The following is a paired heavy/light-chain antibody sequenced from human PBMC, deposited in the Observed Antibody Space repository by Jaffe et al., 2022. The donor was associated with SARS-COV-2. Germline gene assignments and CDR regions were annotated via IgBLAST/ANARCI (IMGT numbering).Light chain of an antibody. Sequence: QSALTQPASVSGSPGQSITISCTGTSSDVGGYNVVSWYQQHPGKAPKLIIYEISERPSGVSNRFSGSKSGNTASLTISGLQAEDEADYYCCSYARSDIMLFGGGTKLTVL. J-gene: IGLJ2*01. CDR2: EIS. CDR1: SSDVGGYNV. CDR3: CSYARSDIML. V-gene: IGLV2-23*02.
Heavy chain of an antibody. CDR1: GYSFTKYA. J-gene: IGHJ3*02. Sequence: QVQLVQSGAEVKKPGASVKVSCKASGYSFTKYAIHWVRQAPGQRLEWMGWIDAGNLNTRYSQNLQGRVTITIDTSATTAYMELSRLRSEDTSIYYCARYCAGDRCSRDPDGFEIWGQGTMVTVSS. V-gene: IGHV1-3*01. D-gene: IGHD2-21*01. CDR2: IDAGNLNT. CDR3: ARYCAGDRCSRDPDGFEI.